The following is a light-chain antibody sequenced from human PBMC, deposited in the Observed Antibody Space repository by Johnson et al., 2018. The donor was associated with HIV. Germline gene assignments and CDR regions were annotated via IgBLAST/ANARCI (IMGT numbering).Light chain of an antibody. V-gene: IGLV1-51*01. CDR3: GTWDSSLSAGGYF. Sequence: QSVLTQPPSVSAAPGQKVTISCSGSSSNIGNNYVSWYQQLPGTAPKLLIYDNNKRPSGIPDRFSGSKSGTSATLGITGLQTGDEADYYCGTWDSSLSAGGYFFGTGTKGTVL. CDR1: SSNIGNNY. J-gene: IGLJ1*01. CDR2: DNN.